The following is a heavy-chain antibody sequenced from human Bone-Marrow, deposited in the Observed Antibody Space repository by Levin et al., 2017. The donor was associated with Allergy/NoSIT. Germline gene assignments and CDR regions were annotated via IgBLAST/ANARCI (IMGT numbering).Heavy chain of an antibody. CDR1: GGIFSTYV. J-gene: IGHJ4*02. V-gene: IGHV1-69*06. CDR3: AGSSSGTGHFDS. Sequence: VASVKVSCKASGGIFSTYVISWVRQAPGQGLEWVGGIVPIFGTTHNVQKLQGRITITADKSTSTAYMELRGLGSEDTAVYYCAGSSSGTGHFDSWGQGTLVTVSS. D-gene: IGHD3/OR15-3a*01. CDR2: IVPIFGTT.